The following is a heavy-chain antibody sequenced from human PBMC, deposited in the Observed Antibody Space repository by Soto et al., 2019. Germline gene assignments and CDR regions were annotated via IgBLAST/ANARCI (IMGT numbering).Heavy chain of an antibody. CDR1: GFTFSGSA. D-gene: IGHD6-19*01. V-gene: IGHV3-73*01. J-gene: IGHJ6*02. CDR3: TRQGVSSGWSYYYYYYGMDV. Sequence: GGSLRLSCAASGFTFSGSAMHWVRQASGKGLGWVGRIRSKANSYATAYAASVKGRFTISRDDSKNTAYLQMNSLKTEDTAVYYCTRQGVSSGWSYYYYYYGMDVWGQGTTVTVSS. CDR2: IRSKANSYAT.